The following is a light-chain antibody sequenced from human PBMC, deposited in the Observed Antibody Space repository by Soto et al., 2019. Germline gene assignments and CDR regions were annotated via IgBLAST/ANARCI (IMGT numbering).Light chain of an antibody. V-gene: IGLV2-8*01. J-gene: IGLJ1*01. CDR1: SGEVADSKY. CDR3: TSYAGSTDFV. Sequence: QSVLTQPSSASGSPGQSVTVSCTGSSGEVADSKYVSWYQQHPGKAPKLVIYEVSERPSGVPGRFSGSKSGNTASLTISGLQAEDEADYYCTSYAGSTDFVFGPGTKLTVL. CDR2: EVS.